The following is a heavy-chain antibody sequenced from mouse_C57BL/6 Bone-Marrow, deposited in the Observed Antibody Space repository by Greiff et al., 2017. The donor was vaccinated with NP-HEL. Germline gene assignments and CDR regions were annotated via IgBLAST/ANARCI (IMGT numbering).Heavy chain of an antibody. Sequence: QVQLQQSGAELARPGASVKLSCKASGYTFTSYGISWVKQRTGQGLEWIGEIYPRSGNTYYNEKFKGKATLTADKSSSTAYMELRSLTSEDSAVYFCARDYDYDEWDYYAMDYWGQGTSVTVSS. V-gene: IGHV1-81*01. J-gene: IGHJ4*01. CDR2: IYPRSGNT. D-gene: IGHD2-4*01. CDR1: GYTFTSYG. CDR3: ARDYDYDEWDYYAMDY.